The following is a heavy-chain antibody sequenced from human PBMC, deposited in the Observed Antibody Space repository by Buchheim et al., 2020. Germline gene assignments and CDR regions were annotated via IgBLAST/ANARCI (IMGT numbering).Heavy chain of an antibody. Sequence: QLQLQQSGPGLVKSSETLSLICTVSGGSISTSTFYWAWIRQPPGKGLEYIGTIYCSGTTYYNPSLKSRVTMSIDTSKNQFSLKLSSVTAADTAVYYCARSAVDDFWSGYYYPYWGQGTL. CDR1: GGSISTSTFY. D-gene: IGHD3-3*01. V-gene: IGHV4-39*07. CDR2: IYCSGTT. CDR3: ARSAVDDFWSGYYYPY. J-gene: IGHJ4*02.